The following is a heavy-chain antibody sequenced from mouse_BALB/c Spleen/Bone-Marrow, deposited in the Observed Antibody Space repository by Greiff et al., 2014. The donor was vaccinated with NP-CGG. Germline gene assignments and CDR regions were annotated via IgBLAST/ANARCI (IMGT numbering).Heavy chain of an antibody. CDR3: ARDRTTATLYWYFDV. V-gene: IGHV7-3*02. J-gene: IGHJ1*01. CDR1: GFTFTDYY. CDR2: IRNKANGYTT. Sequence: EVQLQESGGGLVQPGGSLRLSCATSGFTFTDYYMSWVRQPPGKALEWLGFIRNKANGYTTEYSASVKGRFTISRDNSQSILYLQMSTLRAEDSATYYCARDRTTATLYWYFDVWGAGTTVTVSS. D-gene: IGHD1-2*01.